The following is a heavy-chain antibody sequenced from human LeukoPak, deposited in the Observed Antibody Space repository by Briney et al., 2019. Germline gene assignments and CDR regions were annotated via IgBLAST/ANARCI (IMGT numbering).Heavy chain of an antibody. CDR3: ASIVGANHDAFDI. V-gene: IGHV4-34*01. CDR1: GGSFSGYY. D-gene: IGHD1-26*01. Sequence: PSETLSLTCAVYGGSFSGYYWSWIRQPPGKGLEWIGEINHSGSTNYSPSLKSRVTISVDTSKNQFSLKLSSVTAADMAVYYCASIVGANHDAFDIWGQGTMVTVSS. J-gene: IGHJ3*02. CDR2: INHSGST.